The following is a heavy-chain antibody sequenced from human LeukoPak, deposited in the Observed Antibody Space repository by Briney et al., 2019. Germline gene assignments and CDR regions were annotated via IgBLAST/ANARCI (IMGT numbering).Heavy chain of an antibody. J-gene: IGHJ6*02. CDR2: IVVGSGNT. V-gene: IGHV1-58*02. CDR3: AAAGPPYYYDSSGYYYYYGMDV. CDR1: GFTFTSSA. Sequence: SVKVSCKASGFTFTSSAMQWVRQARGQRLEWIGWIVVGSGNTNYAQKFQERVTITRDMSASTAYMELSSLRSEDTAVYYCAAAGPPYYYDSSGYYYYYGMDVWGQGTTVTVSS. D-gene: IGHD3-22*01.